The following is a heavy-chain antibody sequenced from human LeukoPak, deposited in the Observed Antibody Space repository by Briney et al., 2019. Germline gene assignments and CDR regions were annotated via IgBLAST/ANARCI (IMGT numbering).Heavy chain of an antibody. CDR3: ARDSGGQPELYYYYYGMDV. J-gene: IGHJ6*02. Sequence: ASVKVSCKASGYTFTSYGISWVRQAPGQGLEWMGWISAYNGNTNYAQKLQGRVTMTTDTSTSTAYMELRSLRSDDTAVYYCARDSGGQPELYYYYYGMDVWGQGTTVTVSS. CDR2: ISAYNGNT. D-gene: IGHD1-7*01. CDR1: GYTFTSYG. V-gene: IGHV1-18*01.